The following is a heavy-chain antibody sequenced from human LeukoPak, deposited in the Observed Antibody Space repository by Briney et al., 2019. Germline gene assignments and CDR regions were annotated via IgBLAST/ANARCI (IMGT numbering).Heavy chain of an antibody. D-gene: IGHD4-17*01. J-gene: IGHJ6*02. Sequence: PSETLSLTCTVSGGSISYYYWSWIRQSPGKGLEWIGYIYYSGTTNYNPSLKSRVTISVDTSRNQFSLQLRSVTAADTAVYYCAREDPQTTVPEGMDVWGQGTTVTVSS. CDR1: GGSISYYY. V-gene: IGHV4-59*01. CDR3: AREDPQTTVPEGMDV. CDR2: IYYSGTT.